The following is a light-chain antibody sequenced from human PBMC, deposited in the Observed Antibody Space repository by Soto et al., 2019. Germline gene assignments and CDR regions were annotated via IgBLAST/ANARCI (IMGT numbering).Light chain of an antibody. CDR1: QSVSSN. CDR3: HQYNNWPPWT. CDR2: DAS. J-gene: IGKJ1*01. Sequence: EVVMTQSPATLSVSPGEGATLSCRASQSVSSNLAWYQQKPGQAPRLLIYDASNRATGIPARFSGSGSGTEFTLTISSLQSEDFAVYYCHQYNNWPPWTFGQGTKVDIK. V-gene: IGKV3D-15*01.